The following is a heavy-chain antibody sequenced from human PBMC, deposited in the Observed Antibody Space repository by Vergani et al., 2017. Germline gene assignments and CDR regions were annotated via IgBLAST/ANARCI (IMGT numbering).Heavy chain of an antibody. D-gene: IGHD2-21*02. Sequence: QVQLQESGPGLVKPSEILSLTCTVSGGSISSYYWSWIRQPPGKGLEWIGYIYYSGSTNYNPSLKSRVTISVNTSKKQFSLKLSSVTAADTAVYYCARNPYCGGDCYSDAFDIWGQGTMVTVSS. CDR3: ARNPYCGGDCYSDAFDI. CDR1: GGSISSYY. V-gene: IGHV4-59*01. J-gene: IGHJ3*02. CDR2: IYYSGST.